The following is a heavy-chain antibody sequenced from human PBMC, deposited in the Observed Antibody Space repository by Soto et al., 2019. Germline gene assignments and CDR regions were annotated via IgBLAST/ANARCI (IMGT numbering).Heavy chain of an antibody. CDR3: ARVVRGVVNWFDP. J-gene: IGHJ5*02. V-gene: IGHV1-18*01. D-gene: IGHD3-10*01. CDR2: IATYNNNK. Sequence: GPEVQRPGASITVSCKTSGDTFANFGLSWVRQAPGQGLEWMGWIATYNNNKNYAQKFQGRLTLTTDTSTSTAYMELESLGYDDTAVYYCARVVRGVVNWFDPWGQGTLVTVSS. CDR1: GDTFANFG.